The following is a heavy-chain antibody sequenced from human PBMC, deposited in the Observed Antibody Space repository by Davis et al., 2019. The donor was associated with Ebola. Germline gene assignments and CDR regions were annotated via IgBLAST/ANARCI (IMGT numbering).Heavy chain of an antibody. J-gene: IGHJ5*02. Sequence: PGGSLRLSCAASGFTFSSYWMHWVRHTPGTGLVWVSSINGDATITNYADSVKGRFTISRDNAKNTLHLQMNSLRVEDAGLYFCARVATDWFDPWGQGTLVTVSS. V-gene: IGHV3-74*01. CDR3: ARVATDWFDP. CDR1: GFTFSSYW. CDR2: INGDATIT.